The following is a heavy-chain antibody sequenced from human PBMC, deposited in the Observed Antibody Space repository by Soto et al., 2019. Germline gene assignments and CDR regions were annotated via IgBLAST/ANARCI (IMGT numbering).Heavy chain of an antibody. CDR2: IIPIFGTA. CDR3: AIDGGYYDSNLGYYYYGMDV. J-gene: IGHJ6*02. V-gene: IGHV1-69*01. CDR1: GGTFSSYA. D-gene: IGHD3-22*01. Sequence: QVQLVQSGAEVKKPGSSVKVSCKASGGTFSSYAISWVRQAPGQGLEWMGGIIPIFGTANYAQKFQGRVTITADESTSTADMELSSLRSEDTAVYYCAIDGGYYDSNLGYYYYGMDVWGQGTTVTVSS.